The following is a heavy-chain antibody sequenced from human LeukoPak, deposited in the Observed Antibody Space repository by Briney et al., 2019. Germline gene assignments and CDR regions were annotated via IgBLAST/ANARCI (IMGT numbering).Heavy chain of an antibody. CDR2: MNPNSGNT. V-gene: IGHV1-8*01. D-gene: IGHD2-2*01. CDR1: GYTFTSSD. Sequence: ASVKVSCKASGYTFTSSDINWVRQAAGQGLEWMGWMNPNSGNTGYAQKFQGRVTMTRNTSISTAYMVLSSLRSEDTAVYYCARVCSSTSCADFGSWGQGTLVTVSS. CDR3: ARVCSSTSCADFGS. J-gene: IGHJ4*02.